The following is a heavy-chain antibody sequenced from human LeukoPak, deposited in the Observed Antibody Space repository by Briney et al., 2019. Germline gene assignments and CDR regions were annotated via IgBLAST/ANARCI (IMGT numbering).Heavy chain of an antibody. CDR1: GFTFISYY. J-gene: IGHJ4*02. V-gene: IGHV1-46*01. D-gene: IGHD1-1*01. CDR3: ARELERWPSPVDY. Sequence: ASVKVSCKASGFTFISYYIHWVRQAPGQGLEWMGIINPSGGSTGYAQKFQDRVTMTRDMSTSTVYMELSSLRSEDTAVYYCARELERWPSPVDYWGQGTLVTVSS. CDR2: INPSGGST.